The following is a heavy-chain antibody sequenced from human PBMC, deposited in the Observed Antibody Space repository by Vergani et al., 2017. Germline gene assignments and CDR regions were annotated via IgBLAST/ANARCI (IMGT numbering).Heavy chain of an antibody. CDR1: GGSISSYY. J-gene: IGHJ4*02. Sequence: QVQLQESGPGLVKPSGTLSLTCAVSGGSISSYYWSWIRQPAGKGLEWIGRIYTSGSTNYNPSLKSRVTMSVDTSKNQFSLKLSSVTAADTAVYYCARGRENYYDSSGYYYYFDYWGQGTLVTVSS. CDR2: IYTSGST. V-gene: IGHV4-4*07. CDR3: ARGRENYYDSSGYYYYFDY. D-gene: IGHD3-22*01.